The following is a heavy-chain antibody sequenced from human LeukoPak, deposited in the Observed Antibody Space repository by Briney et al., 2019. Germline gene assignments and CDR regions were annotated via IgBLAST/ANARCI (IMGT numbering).Heavy chain of an antibody. CDR3: ARHLPCSSTSCREPNDNPFDY. D-gene: IGHD2-2*01. CDR1: GGSISSGSYY. V-gene: IGHV4-61*02. Sequence: SETLSLTCTVSGGSISSGSYYWSWIRQPAGKGLEWIGRIYTSGSTNYNPSLKSRVTISVDTSKNQFSLKLSSVTAADTAVYYCARHLPCSSTSCREPNDNPFDYWGQGTLVTVSS. J-gene: IGHJ4*02. CDR2: IYTSGST.